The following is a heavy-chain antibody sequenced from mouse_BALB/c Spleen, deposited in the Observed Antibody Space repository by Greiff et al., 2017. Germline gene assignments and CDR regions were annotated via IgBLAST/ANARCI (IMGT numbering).Heavy chain of an antibody. J-gene: IGHJ3*01. V-gene: IGHV2-6-7*01. CDR3: ARGPPYDYDEAWFAY. CDR2: IWGDGST. Sequence: QVQLKQSGPGLVAPSQSLSITCTVSGFSLTGYGVNWVRQPPGKGLEWLGMIWGDGSTDYNSALKSRLSISKDNSKSQVFLKMNSLQTDDTARYYCARGPPYDYDEAWFAYWGQGTLVTVSA. D-gene: IGHD2-4*01. CDR1: GFSLTGYG.